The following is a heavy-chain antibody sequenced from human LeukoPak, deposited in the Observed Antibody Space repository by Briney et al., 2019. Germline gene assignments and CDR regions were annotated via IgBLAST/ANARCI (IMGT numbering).Heavy chain of an antibody. CDR2: IDPSDSYT. D-gene: IGHD3-22*01. J-gene: IGHJ4*02. CDR1: GYSFTSYW. V-gene: IGHV5-10-1*01. Sequence: GESLKISCKGSGYSFTSYWISWVRQMSGKGLEWMGRIDPSDSYTNYSPSFQGHVTISADKSISTAYLQWSSLKASDTAMYYCARLIDSSGYYPFFDYWGQGTLVTVSS. CDR3: ARLIDSSGYYPFFDY.